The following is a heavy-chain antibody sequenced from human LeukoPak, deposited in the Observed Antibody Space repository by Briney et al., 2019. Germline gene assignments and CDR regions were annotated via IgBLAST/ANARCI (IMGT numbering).Heavy chain of an antibody. CDR2: INPAGNYA. CDR3: ARDSSGYLES. CDR1: GFTFSNYW. Sequence: GGSLRLSCAASGFTFSNYWIHWVRQAPGKGLVWVSRINPAGNYANYADSVKGRFTISRDNAKNTVYLQMNSLRAEDTAVYYCARDSSGYLESWGQGTLVTVSS. V-gene: IGHV3-74*01. D-gene: IGHD3-22*01. J-gene: IGHJ4*02.